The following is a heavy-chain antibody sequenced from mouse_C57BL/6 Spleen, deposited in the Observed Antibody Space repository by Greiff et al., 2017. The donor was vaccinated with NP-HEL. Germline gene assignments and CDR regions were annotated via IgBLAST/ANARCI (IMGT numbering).Heavy chain of an antibody. D-gene: IGHD2-4*01. CDR3: ARQSPYDYDAVDY. V-gene: IGHV5-6*01. CDR2: ISSGGSYT. CDR1: GFTFSSYG. J-gene: IGHJ2*01. Sequence: DVHLVESGGDLVKPGGSLKLSCAASGFTFSSYGMSWVRQTPDKRLEWVATISSGGSYTYYPDSVKGRFTISRDNAKNTLYLQMSSLKSEDTAMYYCARQSPYDYDAVDYWGQGTTLTVSS.